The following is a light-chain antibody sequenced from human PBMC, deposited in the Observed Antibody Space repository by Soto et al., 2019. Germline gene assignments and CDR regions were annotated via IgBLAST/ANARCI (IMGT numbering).Light chain of an antibody. Sequence: EIVMTQTPATLSVSPGERATLSFRASQNVGSNLAWYQQRPGQAPRLLIYGASTRATGIPARFTGSGSGTDFTLTISSLQSEDFAVYYCQHYNNWPPYTFGQGTKLEIK. V-gene: IGKV3-15*01. J-gene: IGKJ2*01. CDR3: QHYNNWPPYT. CDR2: GAS. CDR1: QNVGSN.